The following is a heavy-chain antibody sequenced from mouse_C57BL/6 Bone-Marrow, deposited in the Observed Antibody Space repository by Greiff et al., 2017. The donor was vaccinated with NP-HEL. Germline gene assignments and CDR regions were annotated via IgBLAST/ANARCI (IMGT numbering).Heavy chain of an antibody. J-gene: IGHJ2*01. D-gene: IGHD1-1*01. Sequence: QVQLQQPGAELVMPGASVKLSCKASGYTFTSYWMHWVKQRPGQGLEWIGEIDPPDSYTNYNQKFKGKSTLTVDKSSSTAYMQLSSLTSEDSAVYYCARGAYYYGSLFDYWGQGTTLTVSS. V-gene: IGHV1-69*01. CDR3: ARGAYYYGSLFDY. CDR2: IDPPDSYT. CDR1: GYTFTSYW.